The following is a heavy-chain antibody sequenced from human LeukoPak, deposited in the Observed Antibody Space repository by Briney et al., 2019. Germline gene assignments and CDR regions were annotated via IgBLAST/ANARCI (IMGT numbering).Heavy chain of an antibody. D-gene: IGHD1-7*01. V-gene: IGHV4-4*07. CDR2: IYTSGST. CDR3: ARNWNYEWYFDL. CDR1: GGSISSYY. J-gene: IGHJ2*01. Sequence: SETLSLTCAVSGGSISSYYWSWIRQPAGKGLEWIGRIYTSGSTNYNPSLKSRVTMSVDTSKNQFSLKLSSVTAADTAVYYCARNWNYEWYFDLWGRGTLVTVSS.